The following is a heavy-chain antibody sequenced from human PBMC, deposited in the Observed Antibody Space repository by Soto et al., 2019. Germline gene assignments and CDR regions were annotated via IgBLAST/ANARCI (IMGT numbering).Heavy chain of an antibody. V-gene: IGHV3-30*18. D-gene: IGHD2-15*01. CDR1: GFTFSSYG. Sequence: PGGSLRLSCAASGFTFSSYGMHWVRQAPGKGLEWVAVISYDGSNKYYADSVKGRFTISRDNSKNTLYLQMNSLRAEDTAVYYCAKGRGILPPYYGMDVWGQGTTVTVSS. J-gene: IGHJ6*02. CDR2: ISYDGSNK. CDR3: AKGRGILPPYYGMDV.